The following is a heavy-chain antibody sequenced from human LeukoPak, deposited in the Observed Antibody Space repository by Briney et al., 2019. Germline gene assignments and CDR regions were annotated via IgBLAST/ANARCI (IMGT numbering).Heavy chain of an antibody. J-gene: IGHJ6*03. CDR2: IYPGDSDT. CDR3: ARLSSCWYLFYYYYMDV. D-gene: IGHD6-13*01. V-gene: IGHV5-51*01. CDR1: GYSFTSYW. Sequence: GESLKISCKGSGYSFTSYWIGWVRQMPGKGLEWMGIIYPGDSDTRYSPSFQGQVTISADKSISTAYLQWSSLKASDTAMYYCARLSSCWYLFYYYYMDVWGKGTTVTVSS.